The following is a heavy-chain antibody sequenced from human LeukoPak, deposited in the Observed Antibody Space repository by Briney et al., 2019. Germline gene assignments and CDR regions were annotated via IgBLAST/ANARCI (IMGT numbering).Heavy chain of an antibody. V-gene: IGHV4-59*01. D-gene: IGHD4-23*01. CDR1: GGSITSYY. CDR3: ARTRDPTWGNSPFDY. J-gene: IGHJ4*02. Sequence: SETLSLTCTVSGGSITSYYWGWTRQPPGKGLEWIGYIYSSGSTNYNPPLKSRVTISLDMSKNQFSLNLSSVTAADTAVYFCARTRDPTWGNSPFDYWGQGALVTVSP. CDR2: IYSSGST.